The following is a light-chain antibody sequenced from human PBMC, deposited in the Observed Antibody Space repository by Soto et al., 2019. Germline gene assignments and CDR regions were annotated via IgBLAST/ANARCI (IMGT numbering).Light chain of an antibody. CDR2: DAS. J-gene: IGKJ1*01. V-gene: IGKV3-15*01. CDR1: QSVSSS. CDR3: QHYNSWPET. Sequence: EIVMTQSACTLSVSPGERATLFCGASQSVSSSLAWYQQKPGQAPRLFIYDASTWATGIPATFSGSGYGTEFTLTISSLEPEDFAVYYCQHYNSWPETFGQGTKVDIK.